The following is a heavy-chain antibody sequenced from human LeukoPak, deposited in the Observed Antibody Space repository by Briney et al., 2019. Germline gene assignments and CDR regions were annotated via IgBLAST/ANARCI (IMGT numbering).Heavy chain of an antibody. V-gene: IGHV1-69*04. Sequence: SVKVSCKASGGTFSSYTISWVRQAPGQGLEWMGRIIPILGIANYAQKFQGRVTITADKSTSTAYMELSSLRAEDTAVYYCAKDLREIPGYFDYWGQGTLVTVSS. J-gene: IGHJ4*02. CDR3: AKDLREIPGYFDY. D-gene: IGHD1-14*01. CDR2: IIPILGIA. CDR1: GGTFSSYT.